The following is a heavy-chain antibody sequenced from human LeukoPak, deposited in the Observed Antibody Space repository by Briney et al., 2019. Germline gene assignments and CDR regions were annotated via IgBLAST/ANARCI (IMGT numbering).Heavy chain of an antibody. CDR2: IIPIFGTA. J-gene: IGHJ6*04. CDR1: GGTFSSYA. V-gene: IGHV1-69*06. Sequence: SVKVSCKASGGTFSSYAISWVRQAPGQGLEWMGGIIPIFGTANYAQKFQGRVAITADKSTSTAYMELSSLRSEDTAVYYCARARGSTYYYGSGPYYYYGMDVWGKGTTVTVSS. D-gene: IGHD3-10*01. CDR3: ARARGSTYYYGSGPYYYYGMDV.